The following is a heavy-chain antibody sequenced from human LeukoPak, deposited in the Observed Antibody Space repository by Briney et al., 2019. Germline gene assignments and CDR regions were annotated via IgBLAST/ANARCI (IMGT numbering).Heavy chain of an antibody. J-gene: IGHJ3*02. V-gene: IGHV3-30-3*01. CDR2: ISYDGSIK. CDR3: ARERPAVAGDAFDI. Sequence: GRSLRLSCAASGFTFNTYTMHWVRQAPGKGLEWVALISYDGSIKYYADSVKGRFTISRDNSKNTLYLQMNSLRAEDTAVYYCARERPAVAGDAFDIWGQGTMVTVSS. CDR1: GFTFNTYT. D-gene: IGHD6-19*01.